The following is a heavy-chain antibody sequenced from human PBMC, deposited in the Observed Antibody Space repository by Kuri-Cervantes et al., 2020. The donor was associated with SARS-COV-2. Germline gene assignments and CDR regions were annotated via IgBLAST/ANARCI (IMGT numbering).Heavy chain of an antibody. D-gene: IGHD6-19*01. CDR1: GFTFSSYW. CDR3: ARTRTAFPYSSGWAFDY. Sequence: GESLKISCAASGFTFSSYWMSWVRQAPGKGLEWVANIKQDGSEKYYVDSVKGRFTISRDNAKNSLYLQMNSLRAEDTAVYYCARTRTAFPYSSGWAFDYWGQGNRV. J-gene: IGHJ4*02. V-gene: IGHV3-7*01. CDR2: IKQDGSEK.